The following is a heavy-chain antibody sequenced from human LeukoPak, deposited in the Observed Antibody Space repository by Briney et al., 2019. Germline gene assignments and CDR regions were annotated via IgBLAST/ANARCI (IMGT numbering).Heavy chain of an antibody. J-gene: IGHJ4*02. CDR1: GGSISSSSYY. D-gene: IGHD3-22*01. CDR2: IYYSGST. Sequence: SETLSLTCTVSGGSISSSSYYWGWIRQPPGKGLEWIGSIYYSGSTYYNPSLKSRVTISVDTSKNQFSLKLSSVTAADTAVYYCARHFLPYYYDSSGYYYFDYWGQGTLVTVSS. V-gene: IGHV4-39*01. CDR3: ARHFLPYYYDSSGYYYFDY.